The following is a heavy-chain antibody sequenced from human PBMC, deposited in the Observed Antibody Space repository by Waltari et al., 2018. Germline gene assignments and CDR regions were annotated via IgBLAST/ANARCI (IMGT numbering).Heavy chain of an antibody. D-gene: IGHD2-2*01. CDR3: ARARSSSWMAFDY. CDR2: IYSGGST. V-gene: IGHV3-53*02. J-gene: IGHJ4*02. CDR1: GFTVSSNY. Sequence: EVQLVETGGGLIHPGGSLRLSCAASGFTVSSNYLTWVRQAPGKGLEWVSVIYSGGSTYYADSVTGRFTISRDNSRDTLYLQMNSLRAEDTAVYYCARARSSSWMAFDYWGQGTLVTVSS.